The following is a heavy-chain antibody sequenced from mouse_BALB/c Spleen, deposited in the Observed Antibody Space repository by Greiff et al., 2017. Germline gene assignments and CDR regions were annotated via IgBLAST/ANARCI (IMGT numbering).Heavy chain of an antibody. V-gene: IGHV1-9*01. Sequence: LMKPGASVKISCKATGYTFSSYWIEWVKQRPGHGLEWIGEILPGSGSTNYNEKFKGKATFTADTSSNTAYMQLSSLTSEDSAVYYCARRGGNYEAWFAYWGQGTLVTVSA. D-gene: IGHD2-1*01. J-gene: IGHJ3*01. CDR3: ARRGGNYEAWFAY. CDR2: ILPGSGST. CDR1: GYTFSSYW.